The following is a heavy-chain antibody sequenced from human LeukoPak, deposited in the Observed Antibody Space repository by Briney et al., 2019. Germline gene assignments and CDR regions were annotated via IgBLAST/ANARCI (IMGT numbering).Heavy chain of an antibody. CDR3: TRGAYSSGPFDP. CDR1: GFTFSSYW. Sequence: GGSLRLPCAASGFTFSSYWMHWVRQAPGKGLVWVSRINSDGSSTSYADSVKGRFTISRDNAKNMLYLQMSSLRAEDTAVYYCTRGAYSSGPFDPWGQGTLVTVSS. CDR2: INSDGSST. V-gene: IGHV3-74*01. J-gene: IGHJ5*02. D-gene: IGHD6-19*01.